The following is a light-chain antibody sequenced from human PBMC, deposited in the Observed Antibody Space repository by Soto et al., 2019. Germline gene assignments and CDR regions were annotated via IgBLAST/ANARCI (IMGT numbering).Light chain of an antibody. Sequence: QSALTQPASVSGSPGQSITISCTGTSSDVGGYNYVSWYQQHPGKAPKLMIYDVSNRPSGVSNRFSGSKSGNTASLTISELQVEXESDYYCSSYTSSSSYVFGTGTKVTVL. CDR2: DVS. J-gene: IGLJ1*01. V-gene: IGLV2-14*01. CDR3: SSYTSSSSYV. CDR1: SSDVGGYNY.